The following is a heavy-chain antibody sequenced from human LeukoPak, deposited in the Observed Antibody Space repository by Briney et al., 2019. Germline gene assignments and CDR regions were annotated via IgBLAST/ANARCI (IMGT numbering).Heavy chain of an antibody. Sequence: SETLSLTCAVSGGSISSYYWSWIRQPPGKGLEWIGYIYYSGSTNYNPSLKSRVTISVDTSKNQFSLKLSSVTAADTAVYYCARVESSSRGFDPWGQGTLVTVSS. V-gene: IGHV4-59*01. CDR1: GGSISSYY. D-gene: IGHD6-13*01. CDR3: ARVESSSRGFDP. J-gene: IGHJ5*02. CDR2: IYYSGST.